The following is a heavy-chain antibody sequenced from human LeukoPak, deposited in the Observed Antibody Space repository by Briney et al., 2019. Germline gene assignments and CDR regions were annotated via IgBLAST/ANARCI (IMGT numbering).Heavy chain of an antibody. D-gene: IGHD3-10*01. V-gene: IGHV4-39*01. CDR1: GGSISSSTYY. Sequence: SETLSLTCTVSGGSISSSTYYWGWIRQPPGKGLVWIGSIYYSGSTYYNPSLKSRVTISLDTSKNQFSLRLSSVAAADTAVYYCAGVRYYYGSDYYYYMDVWGKGTTVTVSS. CDR3: AGVRYYYGSDYYYYMDV. J-gene: IGHJ6*03. CDR2: IYYSGST.